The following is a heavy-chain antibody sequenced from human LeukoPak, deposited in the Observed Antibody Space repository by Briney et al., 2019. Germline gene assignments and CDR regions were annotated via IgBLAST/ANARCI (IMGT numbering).Heavy chain of an antibody. J-gene: IGHJ5*02. D-gene: IGHD3-3*01. CDR1: GGSFSGYY. CDR2: INHSGST. Sequence: SETLSLTCAVYGGSFSGYYWSWIRQPPGKGLEWIGEINHSGSTNYNPSLKSRVTISVDTSKNQFSLKLSSVTAADTAVYYCARQALRFLGWFDPWGQGTLVTVSS. CDR3: ARQALRFLGWFDP. V-gene: IGHV4-34*01.